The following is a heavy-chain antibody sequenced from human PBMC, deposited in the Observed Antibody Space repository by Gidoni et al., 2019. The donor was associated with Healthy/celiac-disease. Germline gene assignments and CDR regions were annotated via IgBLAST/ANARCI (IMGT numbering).Heavy chain of an antibody. J-gene: IGHJ6*03. CDR2: IYTSVST. CDR3: ARDVVVATIANYYYYMDV. V-gene: IGHV4-61*02. CDR1: GGSISSGRYY. Sequence: QVQLQESGPGLVKPSQTLSLTCTVSGGSISSGRYYWSWIRQPAGKGLEWIGRIYTSVSTNYNPSLKSRVTISVDTSKNQFSLKLSSVTAADTAVYYCARDVVVATIANYYYYMDVWGKGTTVTVSS. D-gene: IGHD5-12*01.